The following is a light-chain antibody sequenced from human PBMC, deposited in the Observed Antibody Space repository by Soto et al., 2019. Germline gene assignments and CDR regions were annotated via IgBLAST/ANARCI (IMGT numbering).Light chain of an antibody. CDR2: DDS. V-gene: IGLV3-21*02. CDR3: QVWDPGLDHRGV. J-gene: IGLJ3*02. CDR1: NIGSKS. Sequence: SYELAQAPSVSVAPGQTARITCGGDNIGSKSVHWYQQKPGQAPVLVIYDDSDRPSGIPERFSGSNSGTTATPTISRVEAGDEADFYCQVWDPGLDHRGVFGGGTKVTVL.